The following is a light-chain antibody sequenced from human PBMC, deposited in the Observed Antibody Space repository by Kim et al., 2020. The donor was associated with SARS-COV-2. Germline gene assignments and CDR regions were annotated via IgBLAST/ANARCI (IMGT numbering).Light chain of an antibody. V-gene: IGLV2-23*02. Sequence: QSALTQPASVSGSPGQSITISCTGTSSDVGSYNLVSWYQQHPGKAPKLMIYEVSKRPSGVSNRFSGSKSGNTASLTISGLQAEDEADYYCCSYAGSSFVLFGGGTQLTVL. J-gene: IGLJ2*01. CDR1: SSDVGSYNL. CDR3: CSYAGSSFVL. CDR2: EVS.